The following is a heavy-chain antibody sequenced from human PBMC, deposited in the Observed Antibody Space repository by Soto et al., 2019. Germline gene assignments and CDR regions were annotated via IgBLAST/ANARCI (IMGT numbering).Heavy chain of an antibody. Sequence: QVQLVQSGAEVKKPGSSVKVSCKASGGTFSSYAISWVRQAPGQGLEWMGGIIPIFGTANYAQKFQGRVTITADESTSTAYMELSSLRSEDTAVYYCARYTVRTTGPTRDYYYGMDVWGQGTTVTVSS. CDR1: GGTFSSYA. D-gene: IGHD1-1*01. V-gene: IGHV1-69*12. CDR2: IIPIFGTA. CDR3: ARYTVRTTGPTRDYYYGMDV. J-gene: IGHJ6*02.